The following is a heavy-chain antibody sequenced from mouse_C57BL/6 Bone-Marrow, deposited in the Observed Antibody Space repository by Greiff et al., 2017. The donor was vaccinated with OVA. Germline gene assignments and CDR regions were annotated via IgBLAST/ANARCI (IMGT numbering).Heavy chain of an antibody. J-gene: IGHJ1*03. CDR1: GYTFTSYW. CDR3: ARRGGGITTVVAHWYFDG. V-gene: IGHV1-64*01. D-gene: IGHD1-1*01. CDR2: IHPTSGST. Sequence: QVQLQQPGAELVKPGASVKLSCKASGYTFTSYWMHWVKQRPGQGLEWIGMIHPTSGSTNYNEKFKSKATLTVDKSSSTAYMQLSSLTSEDSAVYYCARRGGGITTVVAHWYFDGWGTGTTVTVSS.